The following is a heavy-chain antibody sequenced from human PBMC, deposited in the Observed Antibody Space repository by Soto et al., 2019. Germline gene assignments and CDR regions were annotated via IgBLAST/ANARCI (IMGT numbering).Heavy chain of an antibody. Sequence: SETLSLTXSVSGGSISSVGHYWTWIRQQPGKGLEWIGYIYYSGSTDYNPSLKSRVTISVDRSKNQFSLNLSSVTAADTAIYYCARESGGYGSSTRYGLDVWGQGTTVTVSS. CDR2: IYYSGST. V-gene: IGHV4-31*02. D-gene: IGHD6-25*01. CDR1: GGSISSVGHY. J-gene: IGHJ6*02. CDR3: ARESGGYGSSTRYGLDV.